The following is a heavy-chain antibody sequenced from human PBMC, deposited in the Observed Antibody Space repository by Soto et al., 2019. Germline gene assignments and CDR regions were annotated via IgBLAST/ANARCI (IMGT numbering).Heavy chain of an antibody. D-gene: IGHD3-16*01. V-gene: IGHV1-2*02. CDR2: INPNSGGT. J-gene: IGHJ5*02. Sequence: QVQLVQSGAEVKKPGASVKVSCKASGYTFTAYYMHWVRQAPGQGLEWMGWINPNSGGTYHAQNFQGRVTITRDTSTTTAYMELASLGSDDTAVYYCARGGGRGYNELDPWGHGTLVIVSS. CDR3: ARGGGRGYNELDP. CDR1: GYTFTAYY.